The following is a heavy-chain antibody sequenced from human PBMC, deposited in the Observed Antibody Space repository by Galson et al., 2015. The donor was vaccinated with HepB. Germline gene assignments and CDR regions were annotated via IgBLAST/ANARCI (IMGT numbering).Heavy chain of an antibody. CDR2: ISSSSSTI. CDR3: ARVRWFGELLPIDY. J-gene: IGHJ4*02. D-gene: IGHD3-10*01. Sequence: FLRLSCAASGFTFSSYSMNWVRQAPGKGLEWVSYISSSSSTIYYADSVKGRFTISRDNAKNSLYLQMNSLRDEDTVVYYCARVRWFGELLPIDYWGQGTLVTVSS. CDR1: GFTFSSYS. V-gene: IGHV3-48*02.